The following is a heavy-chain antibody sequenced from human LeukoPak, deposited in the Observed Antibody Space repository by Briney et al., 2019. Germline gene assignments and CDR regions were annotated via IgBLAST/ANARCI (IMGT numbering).Heavy chain of an antibody. CDR3: AKGTSNYDFWSGYSLQDY. D-gene: IGHD3-3*01. J-gene: IGHJ4*02. CDR2: IYSGGST. V-gene: IGHV3-53*01. CDR1: GFTVSSNY. Sequence: GGSLRLSCAASGFTVSSNYMSWVRQAPGKGLEWVSVIYSGGSTYYADSVKGRFTISRDNSKNTLYLQMNSLRAEDTAVYYCAKGTSNYDFWSGYSLQDYWGQGTLVTVSS.